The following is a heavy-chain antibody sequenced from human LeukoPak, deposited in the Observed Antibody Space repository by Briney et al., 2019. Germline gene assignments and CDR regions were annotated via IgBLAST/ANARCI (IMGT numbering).Heavy chain of an antibody. Sequence: GGSLRLSCAASGFTFSSYAMHWVRQAPGKGLEWVAVISYDGSNKYYADSVKGRFAISRDNSKNTLYLQMNSLRAEDTAVYYCARALVGATDHWGQGTLVTVSS. CDR2: ISYDGSNK. CDR1: GFTFSSYA. D-gene: IGHD1-26*01. V-gene: IGHV3-30*09. CDR3: ARALVGATDH. J-gene: IGHJ4*02.